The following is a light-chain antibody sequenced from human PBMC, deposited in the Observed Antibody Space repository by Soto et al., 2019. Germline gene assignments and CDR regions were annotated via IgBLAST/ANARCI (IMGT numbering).Light chain of an antibody. CDR3: SSYTSSSTWV. V-gene: IGLV2-14*01. J-gene: IGLJ3*02. Sequence: QSALTQPASVSGSPGQSITISCTGTSSDVGGYNYVSWYQQHPGKAPQLMIYEVSNRPSGVSNRFSGSKSGNTASLTISGLKAEDEADYYCSSYTSSSTWVFGGGTKLTVL. CDR1: SSDVGGYNY. CDR2: EVS.